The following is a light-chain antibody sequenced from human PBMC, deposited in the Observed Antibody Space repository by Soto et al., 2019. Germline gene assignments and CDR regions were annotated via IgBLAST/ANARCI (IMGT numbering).Light chain of an antibody. J-gene: IGLJ1*01. Sequence: TPPRSVSGSPGQSVTISCTGTSSDVGGYNYVSWYQQHPGKAPKLMIYDVTTRPSGVPDRFSGSKTGNTASLTISGLQAEDEADYYCSSHAGSSVVFGTGTKVTVL. CDR1: SSDVGGYNY. CDR3: SSHAGSSVV. V-gene: IGLV2-11*01. CDR2: DVT.